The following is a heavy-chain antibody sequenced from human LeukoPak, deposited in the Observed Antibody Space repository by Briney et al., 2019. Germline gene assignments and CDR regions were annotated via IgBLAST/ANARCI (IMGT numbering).Heavy chain of an antibody. Sequence: PGGSLRLSCAASGFTVSSNYMSWVPQARGKGLEWGSVIYSGGSTYYADSVKGRFTISRDNSKNTLYLQMNSLRAEDTAVYYCARDTNFERDYYYMDVWGKGTTVTVSS. CDR1: GFTVSSNY. CDR2: IYSGGST. V-gene: IGHV3-66*02. CDR3: ARDTNFERDYYYMDV. J-gene: IGHJ6*03.